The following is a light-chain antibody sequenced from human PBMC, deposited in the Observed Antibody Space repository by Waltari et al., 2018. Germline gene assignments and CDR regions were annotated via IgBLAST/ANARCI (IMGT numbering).Light chain of an antibody. V-gene: IGKV2-30*02. Sequence: DVVLTQSPVSPPVPLGEPASIPCPSSQSLLQSDGYIYLNWFHQRPGQSPRRLFYEVSKRDFGVPDRFSASGSGTDFTLKISRVEAEDVGIYYCMQYTHWPHTFGQGTKLEIK. CDR2: EVS. CDR3: MQYTHWPHT. J-gene: IGKJ2*01. CDR1: QSLLQSDGYIY.